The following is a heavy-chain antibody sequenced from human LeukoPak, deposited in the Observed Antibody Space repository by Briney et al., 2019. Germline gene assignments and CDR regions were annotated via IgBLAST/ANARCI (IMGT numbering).Heavy chain of an antibody. V-gene: IGHV1-2*02. Sequence: ASVKVSCKASGYTFTGYYMHWVRQAPGQGLEWMGWINPNSGGTNYAQKFQGRVTMTRDTSISTAYMELSRLRSDDTAVYHCARGRSKAYYYDSSGYDSVDYWGQGTLVTVSS. D-gene: IGHD3-22*01. J-gene: IGHJ4*02. CDR3: ARGRSKAYYYDSSGYDSVDY. CDR1: GYTFTGYY. CDR2: INPNSGGT.